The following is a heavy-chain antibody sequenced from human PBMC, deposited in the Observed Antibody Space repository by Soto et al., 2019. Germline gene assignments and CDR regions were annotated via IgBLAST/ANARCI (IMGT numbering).Heavy chain of an antibody. CDR1: GGSISSGGYY. D-gene: IGHD2-15*01. J-gene: IGHJ4*02. CDR3: ARELRDRYCSGGSCYPEDYYFDY. Sequence: SETLSLTCTVSGGSISSGGYYWSWIRQHPGKGLEWIGYIYYSGSTYYNPSLKSRVTISVDTSKNQFSLKLSSVTAADTAVYYCARELRDRYCSGGSCYPEDYYFDYWGQGALVTVSS. CDR2: IYYSGST. V-gene: IGHV4-31*03.